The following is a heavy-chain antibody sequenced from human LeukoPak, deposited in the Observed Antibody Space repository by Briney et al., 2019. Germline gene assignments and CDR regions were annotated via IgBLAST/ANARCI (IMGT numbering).Heavy chain of an antibody. Sequence: SETLSLTCSVSPGSIGGYYWSWFRQPPGKGLEWIGYVFYTGETDYNPSLRSRGTISVDASKNQVSLRLTSVTATDTAVYYCARHAAGVELWFEFWGQGTQVTVSS. D-gene: IGHD2-21*01. V-gene: IGHV4-59*08. CDR3: ARHAAGVELWFEF. CDR1: PGSIGGYY. CDR2: VFYTGET. J-gene: IGHJ4*02.